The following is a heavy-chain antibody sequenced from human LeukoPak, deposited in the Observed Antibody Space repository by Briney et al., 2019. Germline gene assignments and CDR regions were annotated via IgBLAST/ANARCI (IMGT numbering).Heavy chain of an antibody. V-gene: IGHV3-33*01. CDR2: IWYDGSNK. Sequence: GGSLRLSCAASGFTFSSYGMHWVRQAPGKGLEWVAVIWYDGSNKYYADSVKGRFTISRDNSKNTLYLQMNSLRAEDTAVYYCTGGLRGANWFDPWGQGTLVTVSS. CDR1: GFTFSSYG. CDR3: TGGLRGANWFDP. J-gene: IGHJ5*02. D-gene: IGHD3-10*01.